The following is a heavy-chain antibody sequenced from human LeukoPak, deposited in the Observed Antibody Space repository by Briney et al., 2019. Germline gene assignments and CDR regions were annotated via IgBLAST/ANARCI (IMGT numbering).Heavy chain of an antibody. J-gene: IGHJ4*02. V-gene: IGHV3-23*01. CDR2: ISGSGGST. CDR1: GFTFSTYW. D-gene: IGHD6-19*01. CDR3: AKSSSGRYYFDY. Sequence: GGSLRLSCAASGFTFSTYWMHWVRQAPGKGLEWVSAISGSGGSTYYADSVKGRFTISRDNSKNTLYLQMNSLRAEDTAVYYCAKSSSGRYYFDYWGQGTLVTVSS.